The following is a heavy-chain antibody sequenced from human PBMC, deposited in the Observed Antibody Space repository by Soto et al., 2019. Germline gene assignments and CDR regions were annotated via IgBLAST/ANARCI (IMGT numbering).Heavy chain of an antibody. CDR3: ARGVGVPDATDYYGMDV. CDR1: GGSIGSGGYS. D-gene: IGHD2-2*01. Sequence: TLSLPCAVSGGSIGSGGYSWSCIRQPPGKGLEWIGYVYDSGSTYYNPSLKSRITISVDRSKNQFSLNLSSVTAADTAVYYCARGVGVPDATDYYGMDVWGQGTSVTVSS. V-gene: IGHV4-30-2*01. J-gene: IGHJ6*02. CDR2: VYDSGST.